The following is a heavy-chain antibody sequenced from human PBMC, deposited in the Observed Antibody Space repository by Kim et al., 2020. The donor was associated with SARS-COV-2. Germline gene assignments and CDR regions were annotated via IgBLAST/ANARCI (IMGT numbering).Heavy chain of an antibody. V-gene: IGHV4-34*01. CDR3: ARGSSIAAAANRF. J-gene: IGHJ4*02. Sequence: SNPSLKSRVTISVDTSKNQFSLKLSSVTAADTAVYYCARGSSIAAAANRFWGQGTLVTVSS. D-gene: IGHD6-13*01.